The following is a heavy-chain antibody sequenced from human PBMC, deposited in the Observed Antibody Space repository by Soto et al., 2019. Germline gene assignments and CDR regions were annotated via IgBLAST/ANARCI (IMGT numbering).Heavy chain of an antibody. Sequence: EVQLVESGGGLVKPGGSLRLSCAASGFTFSTYSMNWVRQAPGKGLEWVSSISSTSSYIYYADSVKGRFTISRDNAKNSLNXQMNSLRAEDTAVYYCARYDSSGYYWPYYYYALDVWGHGTTVTVSS. D-gene: IGHD3-22*01. CDR2: ISSTSSYI. V-gene: IGHV3-21*06. CDR1: GFTFSTYS. CDR3: ARYDSSGYYWPYYYYALDV. J-gene: IGHJ6*02.